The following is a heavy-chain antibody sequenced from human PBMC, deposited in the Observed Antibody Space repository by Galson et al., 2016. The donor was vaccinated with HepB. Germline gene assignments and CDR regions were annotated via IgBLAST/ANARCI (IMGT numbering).Heavy chain of an antibody. CDR1: GGSVNITSYY. J-gene: IGHJ4*02. CDR2: IFYTGAI. V-gene: IGHV4-39*02. D-gene: IGHD3-10*01. Sequence: SETLSLTCTVSGGSVNITSYYWGWIRQPPGKGLEWIGTIFYTGAIYYNPSLRSRLTISADTSRNQFSLKLRSVIAADTAVYYCVRDLEVSMLRGLIDSWGQGALVTVSS. CDR3: VRDLEVSMLRGLIDS.